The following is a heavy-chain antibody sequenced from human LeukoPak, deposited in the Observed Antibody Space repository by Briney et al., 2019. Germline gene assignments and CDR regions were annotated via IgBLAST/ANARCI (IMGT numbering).Heavy chain of an antibody. CDR1: GFTFSSYS. V-gene: IGHV3-21*01. CDR2: ISGSSYYI. Sequence: GGSLRLSCAASGFTFSSYSMNWVRQAPGKGLEWVSSISGSSYYIYYADSVKGRFTISRDNAKNSLYLQMNSLRAEDTAVYYCASSGYYQYYFDYWGQGTLVTVSS. J-gene: IGHJ4*02. D-gene: IGHD3-22*01. CDR3: ASSGYYQYYFDY.